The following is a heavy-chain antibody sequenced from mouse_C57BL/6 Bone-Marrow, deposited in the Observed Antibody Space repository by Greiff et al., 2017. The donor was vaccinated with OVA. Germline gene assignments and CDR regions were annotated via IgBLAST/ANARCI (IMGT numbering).Heavy chain of an antibody. J-gene: IGHJ4*01. V-gene: IGHV5-4*01. D-gene: IGHD2-3*01. CDR2: ISDGGSYT. CDR3: ARDMKMDY. Sequence: EVNLVESGGGLVKPGGSLKLSCAASGFTFSSYAMSWVRQTPEKRLEWVATISDGGSYTYYPDNVKGRFTISRDNAKNNLYLQMSHLKSEDTAMYYCARDMKMDYWGQGTSVTVSS. CDR1: GFTFSSYA.